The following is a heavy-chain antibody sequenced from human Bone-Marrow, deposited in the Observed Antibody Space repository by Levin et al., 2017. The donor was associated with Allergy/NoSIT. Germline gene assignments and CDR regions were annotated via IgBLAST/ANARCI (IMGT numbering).Heavy chain of an antibody. Sequence: GESLKISCAASGFTFSTFAMHWVRQAPGKGLEWVAVVSYDGRNDYHADSVKGRFTISRDNSKSKLDLQMDSLRPEDTAIYYCARSVSRAFYYYGMDVWGQGTTVTVSS. V-gene: IGHV3-30-3*01. D-gene: IGHD3-10*01. CDR2: VSYDGRND. J-gene: IGHJ6*02. CDR3: ARSVSRAFYYYGMDV. CDR1: GFTFSTFA.